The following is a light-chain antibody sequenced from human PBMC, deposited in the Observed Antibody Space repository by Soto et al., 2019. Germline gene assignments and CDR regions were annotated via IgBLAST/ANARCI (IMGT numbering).Light chain of an antibody. CDR3: QRYDSYWS. V-gene: IGKV1-5*01. CDR1: QSMGSW. J-gene: IGKJ1*01. Sequence: DIQMTQSPSTLSASVGDRVTITCRASQSMGSWLAWYQQRPGKAPKLLMYDVSTLKGGVPSRFSGSGSGTVFTLSISSLQPDDFATYYCQRYDSYWSFGQGTKVEVK. CDR2: DVS.